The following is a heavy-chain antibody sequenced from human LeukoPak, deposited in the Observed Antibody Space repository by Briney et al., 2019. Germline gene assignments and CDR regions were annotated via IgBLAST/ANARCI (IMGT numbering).Heavy chain of an antibody. J-gene: IGHJ3*02. CDR3: ARPSMGSSSGAYAFDI. CDR1: GCTFTSYG. D-gene: IGHD6-6*01. CDR2: ISAYNGNT. Sequence: ASVKVSCKASGCTFTSYGISWVRQAPGQGLEWMGWISAYNGNTNYAQKLQGRVTMTTDTSTSTAYMELRSLRSDDTAVYYCARPSMGSSSGAYAFDIWGQGTMVTVSS. V-gene: IGHV1-18*01.